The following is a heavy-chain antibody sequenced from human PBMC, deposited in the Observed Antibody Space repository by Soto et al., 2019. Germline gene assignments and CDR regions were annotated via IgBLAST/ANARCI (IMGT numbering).Heavy chain of an antibody. CDR2: ISYDGSNK. CDR1: GFTFSSYA. Sequence: GGSLRLSCAASGFTFSSYAMHWVRQAPGKGLEWVAVISYDGSNKYYADSVKGRFTISRDNSKNTLYLQMNSLRAEDTAVYYCARDDTAMVLYYYYGMDVWGQGTTVTVSS. D-gene: IGHD5-18*01. J-gene: IGHJ6*02. CDR3: ARDDTAMVLYYYYGMDV. V-gene: IGHV3-30*04.